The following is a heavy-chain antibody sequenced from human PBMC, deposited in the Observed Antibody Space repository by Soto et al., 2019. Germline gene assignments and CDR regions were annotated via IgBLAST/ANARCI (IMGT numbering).Heavy chain of an antibody. CDR2: IYYSGST. Sequence: SETLSLTCTVSGGSISSGGYYWSWIRQHPGKGLEWIGYIYYSGSTYYNPSLKSRVTISVATSKNQFSLKLSSVTAADTAVYYCAREPSAPYCSSTSCYNPRWFDPWGQGTLVTVSS. J-gene: IGHJ5*02. CDR1: GGSISSGGYY. V-gene: IGHV4-31*03. CDR3: AREPSAPYCSSTSCYNPRWFDP. D-gene: IGHD2-2*02.